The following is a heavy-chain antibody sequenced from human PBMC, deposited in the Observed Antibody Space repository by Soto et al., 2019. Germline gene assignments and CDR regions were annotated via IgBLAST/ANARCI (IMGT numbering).Heavy chain of an antibody. CDR3: ARGRRFVYYYDSSGSGDPSDDAFDI. J-gene: IGHJ3*02. V-gene: IGHV3-23*01. Sequence: GGSLRLSCAASGFTFSSYAMSWVRQAPGKGLEWVSAISGSGGSTYYADSVKGRFTISRDNSKNTLYLQMNSLRAEDTAVYYCARGRRFVYYYDSSGSGDPSDDAFDIWGQGTMVTVSS. D-gene: IGHD3-22*01. CDR1: GFTFSSYA. CDR2: ISGSGGST.